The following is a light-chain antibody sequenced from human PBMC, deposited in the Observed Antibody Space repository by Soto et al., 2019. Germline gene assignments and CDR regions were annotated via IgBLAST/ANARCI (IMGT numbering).Light chain of an antibody. V-gene: IGKV3-11*01. J-gene: IGKJ4*01. CDR3: QQRSNWPPGLT. CDR2: DAS. CDR1: QSVSSY. Sequence: EILLTQSPATRSLSPGERATLSCRASQSVSSYLAWYQQKPGQAPRLLIYDASNRATGIPARFSGSGSGTDFTLTISSLEPEDFAVYYCQQRSNWPPGLTFGGGTKVDIK.